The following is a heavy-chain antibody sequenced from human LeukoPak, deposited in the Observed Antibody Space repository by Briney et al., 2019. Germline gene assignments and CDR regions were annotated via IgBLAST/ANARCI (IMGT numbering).Heavy chain of an antibody. CDR3: ARGTIVGVDNGAMDY. CDR1: GFIFDSYE. Sequence: GGSLRLSCAPSGFIFDSYEVNWVRQAPGKGLEWVSYISSSGSTIYFAEYVKGRFAVSRDNAKKSLDLQMNSLRAEDTAVYYCARGTIVGVDNGAMDYWGQGTLVTVSS. J-gene: IGHJ4*02. V-gene: IGHV3-48*03. CDR2: ISSSGSTI. D-gene: IGHD3-3*01.